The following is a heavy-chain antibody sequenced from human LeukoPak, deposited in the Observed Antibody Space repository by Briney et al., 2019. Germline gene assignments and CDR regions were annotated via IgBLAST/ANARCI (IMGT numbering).Heavy chain of an antibody. CDR3: ARNGGGWSFDY. Sequence: PSETLSLTCTDSGGSISSYYWSWIRQSPGKRLEWIGYMSYSGSTNYNPSLESRVTISVDTSKNQFSLKLTSVTAADTAVYYCARNGGGWSFDYWGQGTLVTVSS. CDR1: GGSISSYY. V-gene: IGHV4-59*08. D-gene: IGHD6-19*01. J-gene: IGHJ4*02. CDR2: MSYSGST.